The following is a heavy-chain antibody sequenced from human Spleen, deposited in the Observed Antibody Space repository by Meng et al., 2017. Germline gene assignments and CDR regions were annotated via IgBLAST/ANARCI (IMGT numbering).Heavy chain of an antibody. CDR2: INAGNSDT. CDR1: GYTFTTYA. J-gene: IGHJ4*02. D-gene: IGHD6-19*01. Sequence: SVKVSCKASGYTFTTYAMHWVRQAPGQRLEWMGWINAGNSDTKYSQKFQGRVTITRDTSASTVYMELTSLRSEDTGVYYCARAVAVSGTGRFDYWGQGTLVTVSS. CDR3: ARAVAVSGTGRFDY. V-gene: IGHV1-3*01.